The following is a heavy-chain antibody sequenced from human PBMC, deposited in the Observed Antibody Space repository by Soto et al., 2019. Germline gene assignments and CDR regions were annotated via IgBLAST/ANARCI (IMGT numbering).Heavy chain of an antibody. CDR1: GFTFSSYA. D-gene: IGHD5-18*01. CDR2: ISGSGGST. V-gene: IGHV3-23*01. J-gene: IGHJ5*02. CDR3: AKDRYSYGYMLNRFDP. Sequence: GGSLRLSCAASGFTFSSYAMSWVRQAPGKGLEWVSAISGSGGSTYYADSVKGRFTISRDNSKNPLYLQMNSLRAEDTAVYYCAKDRYSYGYMLNRFDPWGQGTLVTVSS.